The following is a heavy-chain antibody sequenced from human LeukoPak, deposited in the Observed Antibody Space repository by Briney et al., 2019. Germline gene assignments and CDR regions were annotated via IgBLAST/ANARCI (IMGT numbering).Heavy chain of an antibody. CDR2: INPHSGGT. CDR1: GYTFTGYY. Sequence: ASVTVSCKASGYTFTGYYKHWVRQAPGQGLEWMGRINPHSGGTNYAKKFQGRVTMTGDPSISTAYMELSRLRSDDTAVYYCARDIVLMVYANSDNWFDPWGQGTLVTVPS. CDR3: ARDIVLMVYANSDNWFDP. J-gene: IGHJ5*02. D-gene: IGHD2-8*01. V-gene: IGHV1-2*06.